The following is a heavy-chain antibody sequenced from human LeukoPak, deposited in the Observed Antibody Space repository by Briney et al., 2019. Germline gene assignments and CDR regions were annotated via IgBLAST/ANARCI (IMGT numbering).Heavy chain of an antibody. J-gene: IGHJ3*02. V-gene: IGHV4-39*01. CDR3: ASVLRYFNWLLYDAENDAFDI. CDR1: GGSISRSSYY. D-gene: IGHD3-9*01. Sequence: SDTLSLTCTVSGGSISRSSYYWGWIRPPPGKGLEWIGSIYYSGSTYYNPSLKSRVTISVDTSKNQFSLKLSSVTAADTAVYYCASVLRYFNWLLYDAENDAFDIWGQGTMVTVS. CDR2: IYYSGST.